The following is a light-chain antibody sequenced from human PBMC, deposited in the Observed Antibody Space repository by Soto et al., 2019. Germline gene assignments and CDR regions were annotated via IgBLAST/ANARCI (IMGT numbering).Light chain of an antibody. CDR2: DVN. J-gene: IGLJ1*01. CDR1: SSDIGAYNS. V-gene: IGLV2-14*03. Sequence: QSCLTQPASVSGYAGQSMTISCTGSSSDIGAYNSVSWYRQHPGKAPQLLIYDVNNRPSGVSHRFSGSKSGNTASLTISGLQSEDEADYFCTSYTGSNTLEVFGPGTKVTVL. CDR3: TSYTGSNTLEV.